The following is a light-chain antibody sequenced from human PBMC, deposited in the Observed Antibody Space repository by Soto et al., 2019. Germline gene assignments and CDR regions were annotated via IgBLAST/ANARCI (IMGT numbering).Light chain of an antibody. CDR1: QGISSY. CDR3: QQLNSSPIT. CDR2: AAS. Sequence: QVTQSPSSLSASVGDRVTNTCRASQGISSYLAWYQQKPGKAPKLLIYAASTLQSGVPSRFSGSGSGTDFTRTISSLQSEDVATYYCQQLNSSPITFGQGTRLEIK. V-gene: IGKV1-9*01. J-gene: IGKJ5*01.